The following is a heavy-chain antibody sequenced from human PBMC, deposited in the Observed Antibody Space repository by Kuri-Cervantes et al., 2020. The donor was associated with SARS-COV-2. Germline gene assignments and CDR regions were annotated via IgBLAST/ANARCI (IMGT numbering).Heavy chain of an antibody. Sequence: GGSLRLSCAASGFTFSSYGMHWVCQAPGKGLEWVAVISYDGSNKYYADSVKGLFTISRDNSKNTLSLQMNSLRAEDTAVYYGAGDQGLAYYDFWSGYSNDDIDIWGQGTMVTVSS. D-gene: IGHD3-3*01. CDR1: GFTFSSYG. J-gene: IGHJ3*02. V-gene: IGHV3-30*19. CDR3: AGDQGLAYYDFWSGYSNDDIDI. CDR2: ISYDGSNK.